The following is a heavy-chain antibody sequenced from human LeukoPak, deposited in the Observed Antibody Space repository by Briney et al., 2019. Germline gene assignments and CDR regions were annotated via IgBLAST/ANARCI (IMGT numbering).Heavy chain of an antibody. V-gene: IGHV4-59*08. Sequence: TSETLSLTCTVSGGSISSYYWSWIRQPPGKGLEWIGYIYYSGSTNYNPSLRSRVTILVDTSKNQFSLKLSSVTAADTAVYYCARGVGGYCSGGSCYSGPNWFDPWGQGTLVTVSS. CDR1: GGSISSYY. CDR3: ARGVGGYCSGGSCYSGPNWFDP. D-gene: IGHD2-15*01. CDR2: IYYSGST. J-gene: IGHJ5*02.